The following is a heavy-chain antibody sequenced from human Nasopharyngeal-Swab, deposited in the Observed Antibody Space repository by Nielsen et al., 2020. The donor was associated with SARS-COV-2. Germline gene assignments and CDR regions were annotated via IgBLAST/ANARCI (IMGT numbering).Heavy chain of an antibody. V-gene: IGHV3-53*01. D-gene: IGHD6-13*01. J-gene: IGHJ5*02. CDR2: IYIGGST. CDR3: ARERGVAAAGTWFDP. Sequence: IRGPPGEGLEWGSVIYIGGSTDYADSVKGRFTISRDNSKNTLYLQMNSLRAEDTAVYYCARERGVAAAGTWFDPWGQGTLVTVSS.